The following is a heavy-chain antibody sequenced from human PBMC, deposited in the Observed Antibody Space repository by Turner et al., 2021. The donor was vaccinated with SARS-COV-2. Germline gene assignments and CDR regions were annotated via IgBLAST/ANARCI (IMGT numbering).Heavy chain of an antibody. CDR3: ARVDYYYGSGRRTYWYFDL. CDR1: GFTFSSYD. J-gene: IGHJ2*01. CDR2: IGTAGDT. D-gene: IGHD3-10*01. V-gene: IGHV3-13*04. Sequence: EVQLVESGGGLVQPGGSLRFHCAASGFTFSSYDMHWVRQATGKGLVWVSAIGTAGDTYYPGSVKGRFTISRENAKNSLFLQMNSLRAGDTAVYYCARVDYYYGSGRRTYWYFDLWGRGTLVNVSS.